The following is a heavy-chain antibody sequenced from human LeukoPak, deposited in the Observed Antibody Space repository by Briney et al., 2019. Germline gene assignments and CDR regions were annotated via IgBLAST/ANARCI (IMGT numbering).Heavy chain of an antibody. J-gene: IGHJ4*02. D-gene: IGHD3-22*01. Sequence: ASVKVSCKASGGTFSSYAISWVRQAPGQGLEWMGGIIPIFGTANYAQKFQGRVTITADESTSTAYMELRSLRSDDTAVYYCARENYYDGSGSPSASAPVDHWGQGTLVTVSS. V-gene: IGHV1-69*13. CDR2: IIPIFGTA. CDR1: GGTFSSYA. CDR3: ARENYYDGSGSPSASAPVDH.